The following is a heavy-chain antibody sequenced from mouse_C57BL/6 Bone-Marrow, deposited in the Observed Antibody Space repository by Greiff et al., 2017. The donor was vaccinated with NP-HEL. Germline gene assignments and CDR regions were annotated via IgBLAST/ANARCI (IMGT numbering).Heavy chain of an antibody. D-gene: IGHD1-1*01. CDR3: ARGVGY. V-gene: IGHV5-6*01. CDR2: ISSGGSYT. Sequence: EVQLVESGGDLVKPGGSLKLSCAASGFTFSSYGMSWVRQTPDKRLEWVATISSGGSYTYYPDSVKGRFTISRDNAKNTLYLQMSSLKSEDTAMYYCARGVGYWGQGTTLTVSS. J-gene: IGHJ2*01. CDR1: GFTFSSYG.